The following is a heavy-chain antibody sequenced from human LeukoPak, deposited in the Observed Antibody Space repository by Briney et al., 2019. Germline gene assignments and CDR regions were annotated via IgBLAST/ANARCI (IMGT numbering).Heavy chain of an antibody. D-gene: IGHD2-15*01. J-gene: IGHJ4*02. V-gene: IGHV1-69*06. CDR2: IIPIFGTA. CDR3: ASYCCGGSCHHMVY. Sequence: GSSVKVSCKASGDTFSSYAISWVRRAPGQGLEWTGGIIPIFGTANYAQKFQGRVTITADKSTSTAYMELSSLRSEDTAVYYCASYCCGGSCHHMVYWGQGTPVTVSS. CDR1: GDTFSSYA.